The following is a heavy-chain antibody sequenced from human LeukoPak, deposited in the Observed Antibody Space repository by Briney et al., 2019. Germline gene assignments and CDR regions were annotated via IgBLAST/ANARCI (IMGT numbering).Heavy chain of an antibody. D-gene: IGHD3-10*01. CDR3: ARVRYYGSGSYYNQYYFDY. V-gene: IGHV3-64*01. J-gene: IGHJ4*02. CDR2: ISSNGGST. Sequence: GGSLRLSCAASGFTFSSYAMHWVRQAPGKGLEYVSAISSNGGSTYYANSVKGGFTISRDNSKNTLYLQMGSLRAEDMAVYYCARVRYYGSGSYYNQYYFDYWGQGTLVTVSS. CDR1: GFTFSSYA.